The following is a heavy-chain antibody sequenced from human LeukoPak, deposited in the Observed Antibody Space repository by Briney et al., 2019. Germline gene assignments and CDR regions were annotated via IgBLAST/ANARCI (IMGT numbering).Heavy chain of an antibody. CDR1: GYTFTNYW. D-gene: IGHD3-16*01. J-gene: IGHJ4*02. CDR3: ARLRITFGGVINSGEY. CDR2: IYPGDSET. V-gene: IGHV5-51*01. Sequence: GESLKISCKGSGYTFTNYWIGWVRQMPGKGLEWMGIIYPGDSETRYSPSFQGQVTISADKSISTAYLQWSSLKASDTAMYYCARLRITFGGVINSGEYWGQGTLVTVSS.